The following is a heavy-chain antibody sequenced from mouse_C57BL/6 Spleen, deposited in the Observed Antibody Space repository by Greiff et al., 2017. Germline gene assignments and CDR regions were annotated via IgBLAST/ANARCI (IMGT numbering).Heavy chain of an antibody. Sequence: QVQLQQPGAELVKPGASVKLSCKASGYTFTSYWMRWVKQRPGRGLEGIGGIDTNSGSTKYNEKFKSKATLTADTPSSTAYMKLSSLTSEDSAVYYCARSSLLRSGDFDVWGTGTTVTVSS. CDR3: ARSSLLRSGDFDV. J-gene: IGHJ1*03. D-gene: IGHD1-2*01. V-gene: IGHV1-72*01. CDR1: GYTFTSYW. CDR2: IDTNSGST.